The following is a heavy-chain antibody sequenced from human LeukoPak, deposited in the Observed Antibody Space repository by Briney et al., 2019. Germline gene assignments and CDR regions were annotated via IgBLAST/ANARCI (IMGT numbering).Heavy chain of an antibody. D-gene: IGHD2-2*01. CDR1: GGPFSGYY. V-gene: IGHV4-34*01. CDR2: INHSGST. CDR3: AIDIRWSTTSGYYYYMDV. J-gene: IGHJ6*03. Sequence: SETLSLTCAVYGGPFSGYYWSWIRQPPGKGLEWIGEINHSGSTYYNPSLKSRVTISVDTSKNQFSLKLSSVTAADTAVYYCAIDIRWSTTSGYYYYMDVWGKGTTVTVSS.